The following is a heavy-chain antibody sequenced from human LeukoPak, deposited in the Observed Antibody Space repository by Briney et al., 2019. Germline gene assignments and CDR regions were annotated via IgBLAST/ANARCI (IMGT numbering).Heavy chain of an antibody. J-gene: IGHJ4*02. CDR1: GFTFSSYS. Sequence: GGSLRLSCAASGFTFSSYSMNWVRQAPGKGLEWVSYISSSGGTIYDADSVRGRFTISRDNAKNSLYLQMNSLRDEDTAVYYCARERGYNYGYSDYWGQGTLVTVSS. CDR2: ISSSGGTI. D-gene: IGHD5-18*01. V-gene: IGHV3-48*02. CDR3: ARERGYNYGYSDY.